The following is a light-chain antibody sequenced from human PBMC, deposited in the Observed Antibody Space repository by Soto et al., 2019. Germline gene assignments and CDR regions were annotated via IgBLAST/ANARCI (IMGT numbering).Light chain of an antibody. CDR1: QSVSSSY. CDR3: QQRSNWPVT. Sequence: EIVLTESPGTLSLSPGERATLSCRASQSVSSSYLAWYQQKPGQAPRLIIYDASNRATGIPARFSGSGSGTDFTLTISSLEPEDFAVYYCQQRSNWPVTFAQGTRLEIK. V-gene: IGKV3-11*01. CDR2: DAS. J-gene: IGKJ5*01.